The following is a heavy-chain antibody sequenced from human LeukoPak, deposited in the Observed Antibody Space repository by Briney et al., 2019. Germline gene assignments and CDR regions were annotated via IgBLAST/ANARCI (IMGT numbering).Heavy chain of an antibody. J-gene: IGHJ4*02. Sequence: GGSLRLSCTASGFTFSDCYMSWIRQAPGKGLEWVSYITNRGTYTNYADSVKGRFTISRDNSNNTLYLQMNSLRAEDTAVYYCAKLTTSWGQGTLVTVSS. CDR3: AKLTTS. CDR2: ITNRGTYT. D-gene: IGHD4-11*01. CDR1: GFTFSDCY. V-gene: IGHV3-11*03.